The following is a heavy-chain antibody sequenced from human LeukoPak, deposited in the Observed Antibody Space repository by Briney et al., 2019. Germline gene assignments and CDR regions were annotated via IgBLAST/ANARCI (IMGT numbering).Heavy chain of an antibody. CDR2: ISGSGGST. J-gene: IGHJ4*02. Sequence: GRSLRLSCEASGFTFSSYNMNWVRQAPGKGLEWVSAISGSGGSTYYADSVKGRFTISRDNSKNTLYLQMNSLRAEDTAVYYCAKGRRGYSGYDRLFDYWGQGTLVTVSS. CDR3: AKGRRGYSGYDRLFDY. V-gene: IGHV3-23*01. CDR1: GFTFSSYN. D-gene: IGHD5-12*01.